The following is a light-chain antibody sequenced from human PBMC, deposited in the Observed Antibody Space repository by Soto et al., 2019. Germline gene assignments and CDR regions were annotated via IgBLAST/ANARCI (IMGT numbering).Light chain of an antibody. Sequence: DSQVTQSPSTVSASVGDRVTITCRASQSISSSLAWYQQKPGQAPKLLIYKASSLESGVPSRFRGSGSGTEFTLTISSLQPDDFATYYCQQYNSYTWTFGQGTKVDIK. CDR1: QSISSS. V-gene: IGKV1-5*03. J-gene: IGKJ1*01. CDR3: QQYNSYTWT. CDR2: KAS.